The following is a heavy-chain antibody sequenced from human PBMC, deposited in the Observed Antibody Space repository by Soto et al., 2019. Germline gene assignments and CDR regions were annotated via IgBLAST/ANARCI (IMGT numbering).Heavy chain of an antibody. V-gene: IGHV2-5*02. CDR2: IFWDDDK. Sequence: QITLKESGPALVRPTQTIMLTCSFSGFSLTTRGVAVAWIRQPPGKALEWLALIFWDDDKWYIPSLRSRLTITEDTSKNQVVLTMTNMDPVYTATYYCAHRSRGYAYYFVQWGQGTLVTVSS. D-gene: IGHD5-12*01. CDR3: AHRSRGYAYYFVQ. CDR1: GFSLTTRGVA. J-gene: IGHJ4*02.